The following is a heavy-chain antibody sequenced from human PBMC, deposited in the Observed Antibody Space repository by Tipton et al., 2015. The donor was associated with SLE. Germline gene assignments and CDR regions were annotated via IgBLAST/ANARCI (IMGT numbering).Heavy chain of an antibody. CDR1: GYSINSGYY. J-gene: IGHJ6*02. CDR2: INHSGST. V-gene: IGHV4-38-2*01. D-gene: IGHD3-10*01. CDR3: AVTMGFYYYGMDV. Sequence: GLVKPSETLSLTCAVSGYSINSGYYWSWIRQPPGKGLEWIGDINHSGSTDYNPSLKSRASISVDTSKNQFSLKVRSVTAADTAVYYCAVTMGFYYYGMDVWGQGTTVTVSS.